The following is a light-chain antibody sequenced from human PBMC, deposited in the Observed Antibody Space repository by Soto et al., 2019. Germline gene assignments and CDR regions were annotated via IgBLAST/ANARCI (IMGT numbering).Light chain of an antibody. CDR1: RSVSSY. J-gene: IGKJ5*01. Sequence: EIAPTQSPATLSLSPGASATVSCRATRSVSSYLAWYQQKPGQAPRLLIYDASSRPTDIPARFSGSGSGTDFTLTISSLEPEDFALYYCKQRSNWPITVGQGTRLEIK. V-gene: IGKV3-11*01. CDR2: DAS. CDR3: KQRSNWPIT.